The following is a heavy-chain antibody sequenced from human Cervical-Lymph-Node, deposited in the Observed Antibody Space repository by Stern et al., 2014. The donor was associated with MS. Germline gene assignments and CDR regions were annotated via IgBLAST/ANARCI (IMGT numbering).Heavy chain of an antibody. J-gene: IGHJ4*02. CDR3: ARQRAVAGAPTHFDY. CDR2: IYYSGGP. D-gene: IGHD6-19*01. V-gene: IGHV4-39*01. CDR1: GDSISTSEDC. Sequence: QLQLQESGPGVVKPSETLSLSCTVSGDSISTSEDCWGWIRQPPGKGLEWIGNIYYSGGPYYNPSLGGRVTISVAASKHQLSPGRSSVTAADTGIYYCARQRAVAGAPTHFDYWGQGTLVIVSS.